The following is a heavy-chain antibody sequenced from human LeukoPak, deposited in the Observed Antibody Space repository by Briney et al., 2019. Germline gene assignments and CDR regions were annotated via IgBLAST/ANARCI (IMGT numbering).Heavy chain of an antibody. Sequence: GGSLRLSCAASGFTVSNNFMNWVRQAPGKGLEWVGLLSSGGINKHYADSVKGRFIISRDNSMNTLYLQMNSLGVEDTAVYYCARDHAGSGRAFDYWGQGTLVTVSS. D-gene: IGHD2-15*01. J-gene: IGHJ4*02. CDR3: ARDHAGSGRAFDY. V-gene: IGHV3-30-3*01. CDR1: GFTVSNNF. CDR2: LSSGGINK.